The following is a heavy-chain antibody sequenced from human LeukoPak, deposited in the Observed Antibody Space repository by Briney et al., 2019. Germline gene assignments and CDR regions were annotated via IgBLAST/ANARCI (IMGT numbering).Heavy chain of an antibody. J-gene: IGHJ4*02. Sequence: GGSLRLSCAASGFTFSSYSMNWVRQAPGKGLEWVSSISSSSSYIYYADSVKGRFTISRDNSKNTLYLQMNSLRAEDTAVYYCARDVENFDYWGQGTLVTVSS. D-gene: IGHD1-1*01. CDR2: ISSSSSYI. CDR3: ARDVENFDY. V-gene: IGHV3-21*01. CDR1: GFTFSSYS.